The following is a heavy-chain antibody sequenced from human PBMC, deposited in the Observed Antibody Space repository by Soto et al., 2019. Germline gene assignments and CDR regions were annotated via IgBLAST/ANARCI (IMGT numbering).Heavy chain of an antibody. J-gene: IGHJ5*02. CDR1: GGSISSGDYY. D-gene: IGHD3-10*01. CDR3: ASSPARSYYGSGAHAAWFDP. CDR2: IYYSGST. V-gene: IGHV4-30-4*01. Sequence: SETLSLTCTVSGGSISSGDYYWSWIRQPPGKGLEWIGYIYYSGSTYYNPSLKSRVTISVDTSKNQFSLKLSSVTAADTAVYYCASSPARSYYGSGAHAAWFDPWGQGTLVTVSS.